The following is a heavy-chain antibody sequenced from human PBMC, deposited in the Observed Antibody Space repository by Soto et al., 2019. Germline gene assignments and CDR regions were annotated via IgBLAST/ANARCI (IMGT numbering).Heavy chain of an antibody. CDR3: AKGGAIVAAGTRVYLYNAMDV. J-gene: IGHJ6*02. V-gene: IGHV1-2*02. D-gene: IGHD1-26*01. Sequence: QVQLVQSGTEVKRPGDSVKVSCKASGYTFTGYYVHWVRQAPGQGLEWMGWINPNSGDTYLAQRFQGQVTMNRDTSIGTAYMELRGLTSDDTAEYYCAKGGAIVAAGTRVYLYNAMDVWGQGTTVTVSS. CDR1: GYTFTGYY. CDR2: INPNSGDT.